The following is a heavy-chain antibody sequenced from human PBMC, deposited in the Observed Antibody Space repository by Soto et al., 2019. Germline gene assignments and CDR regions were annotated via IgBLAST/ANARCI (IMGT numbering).Heavy chain of an antibody. J-gene: IGHJ6*02. Sequence: SETLSLTCAVSGGSISSSNWWSWVRQPPGKGLEWIGEIYHSGSTNYNPSLKSRVTISVDKSKSQFSLKLSSVTAADTAVYHCVRGLRRYSNGLGYGMDVWGQGTTVTVSS. D-gene: IGHD4-4*01. CDR2: IYHSGST. V-gene: IGHV4-4*02. CDR1: GGSISSSNW. CDR3: VRGLRRYSNGLGYGMDV.